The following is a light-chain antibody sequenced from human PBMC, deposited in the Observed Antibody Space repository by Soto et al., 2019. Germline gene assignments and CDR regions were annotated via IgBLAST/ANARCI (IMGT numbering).Light chain of an antibody. Sequence: QSVLTQPPSASGTPGQRVTISCSGSTSNIGSSIVNWYQQLPGTAPKLLIYSNNQRPSGVPDRFSGSKSGTSASLAISGLQSEDEADYYCAAWDDSLKGWVFGGRTKVTVL. CDR2: SNN. V-gene: IGLV1-44*01. J-gene: IGLJ3*02. CDR3: AAWDDSLKGWV. CDR1: TSNIGSSI.